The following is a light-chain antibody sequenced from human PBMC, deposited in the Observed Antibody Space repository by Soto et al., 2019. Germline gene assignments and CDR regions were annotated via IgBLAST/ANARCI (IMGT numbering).Light chain of an antibody. CDR2: EVT. J-gene: IGLJ1*01. Sequence: ALTQPASVSGSPGQSITISCAGTSGEVGRYNHVAWYQQHPGKVPKLIIYEVTKRPSGVSNRFSGSKSGNTASLNISGLQAEDEADYYCISYTGSSTSYVFGTGTKLTVL. CDR1: SGEVGRYNH. V-gene: IGLV2-14*01. CDR3: ISYTGSSTSYV.